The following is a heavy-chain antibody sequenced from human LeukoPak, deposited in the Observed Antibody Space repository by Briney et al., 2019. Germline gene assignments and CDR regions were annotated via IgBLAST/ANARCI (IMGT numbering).Heavy chain of an antibody. CDR1: GFTFSDQY. CDR3: TRGYSRVSDYAFDV. D-gene: IGHD1-26*01. V-gene: IGHV3-72*01. CDR2: TGNKANSHIT. Sequence: GGSLILSCAASGFTFSDQYMDWVRQAPGKGLEWVGRTGNKANSHITEYAASVKGRFTISRDDSKNSLYLQMSSLKTEDTAVYYCTRGYSRVSDYAFDVWGQGTMVTVSS. J-gene: IGHJ3*01.